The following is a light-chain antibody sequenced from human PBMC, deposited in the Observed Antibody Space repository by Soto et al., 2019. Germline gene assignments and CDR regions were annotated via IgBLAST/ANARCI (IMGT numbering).Light chain of an antibody. CDR3: QQDGSSPPVT. CDR2: GAS. Sequence: EIVWTQSPGTLSLSPGERATLSCRASQSVSSSYLAWYQQKPGQAPRLHIYGASSRATGIPDRFSGSGSGTDFTLTVSRLEPEDFAVYYCQQDGSSPPVTFGQGTKVEIK. V-gene: IGKV3-20*01. J-gene: IGKJ1*01. CDR1: QSVSSSY.